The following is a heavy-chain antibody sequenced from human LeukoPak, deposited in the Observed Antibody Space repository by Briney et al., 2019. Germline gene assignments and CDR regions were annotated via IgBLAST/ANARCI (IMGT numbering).Heavy chain of an antibody. CDR1: GSTLSSYD. V-gene: IGHV3-48*01. CDR2: FSSGSYKI. J-gene: IGHJ5*02. D-gene: IGHD2-2*01. CDR3: ATEEIAPGDSVSSDH. Sequence: PGGSLRLSCAASGSTLSSYDMMWVRQAPGEGVEWICFFSSGSYKICCAGAGKGRFTSCRAQDKNSLYLEMTRLRAHGSVFFCGATEEIAPGDSVSSDHWGQGSLVLVSS.